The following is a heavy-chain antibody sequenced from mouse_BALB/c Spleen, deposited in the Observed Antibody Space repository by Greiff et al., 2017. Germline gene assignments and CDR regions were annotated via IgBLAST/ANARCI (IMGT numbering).Heavy chain of an antibody. CDR2: ISSGGST. Sequence: EVQVVESGGGLVKPGGSLKLSCAASGFTFSSYAMSWVRQTPEKRLEWVASISSGGSTYYPDSVKGRFTISRDNARNILYLQMSSLRSEDTAMYYCARGPLYYRYDVSWFAYWGQGTLVTVSA. J-gene: IGHJ3*01. CDR1: GFTFSSYA. CDR3: ARGPLYYRYDVSWFAY. V-gene: IGHV5-6-5*01. D-gene: IGHD2-14*01.